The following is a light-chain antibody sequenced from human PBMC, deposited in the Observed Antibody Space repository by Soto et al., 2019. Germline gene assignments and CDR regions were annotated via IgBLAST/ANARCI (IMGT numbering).Light chain of an antibody. V-gene: IGLV2-14*01. CDR2: DVN. CDR3: NSYTSSSTSYV. CDR1: SSDVGAYNF. J-gene: IGLJ1*01. Sequence: QSVLTQPASVSGSPGQSITISCTGTSSDVGAYNFVSWYQQHPGKAPKLMIYDVNNRPSGVSDRFSGSKSGNTASLTISGLRAEDEADYYCNSYTSSSTSYVFGTGTKVTV.